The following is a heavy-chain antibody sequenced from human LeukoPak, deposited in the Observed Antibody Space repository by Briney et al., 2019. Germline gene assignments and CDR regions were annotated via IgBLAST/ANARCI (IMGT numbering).Heavy chain of an antibody. D-gene: IGHD5-24*01. Sequence: GESLTISCEGSGYTFSRFWIGWVRQMPGKGLEWMGLIYPGDSDTRYSPSFQDQVTISADKSISTAYLQWSSLKASDTAVYFCARQDRDGYNFDYWGQGTLVTVSS. V-gene: IGHV5-51*01. CDR2: IYPGDSDT. CDR1: GYTFSRFW. J-gene: IGHJ4*02. CDR3: ARQDRDGYNFDY.